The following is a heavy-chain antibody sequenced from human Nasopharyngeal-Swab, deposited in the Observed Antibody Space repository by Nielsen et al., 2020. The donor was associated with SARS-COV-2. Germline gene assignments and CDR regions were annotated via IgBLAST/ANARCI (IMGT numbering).Heavy chain of an antibody. CDR3: VPVPAAIPA. CDR2: ISYDGSNK. Sequence: VRQAPGKGLEWVAVISYDGSNKYYADSVKGRFTISRDNSKNTLYLQMNSLRAEDTAAYYCVPVPAAIPAWGQGTLVTVSS. J-gene: IGHJ4*02. V-gene: IGHV3-30*04. D-gene: IGHD2-2*02.